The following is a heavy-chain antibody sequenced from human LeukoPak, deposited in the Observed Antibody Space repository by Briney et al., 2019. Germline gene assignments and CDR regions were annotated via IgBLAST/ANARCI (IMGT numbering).Heavy chain of an antibody. Sequence: ASVKVSCKASGYTFNHYAISWVRQAPGQGLEWMGGIIPIFGTANYAQKFQGRVTITADESTSTAYMELSSLRSEDTAVYYCARDRVTIFGVVTPYYYYGMDVWGQGTTVTVSS. CDR1: GYTFNHYA. CDR3: ARDRVTIFGVVTPYYYYGMDV. CDR2: IIPIFGTA. J-gene: IGHJ6*02. V-gene: IGHV1-69*13. D-gene: IGHD3-3*01.